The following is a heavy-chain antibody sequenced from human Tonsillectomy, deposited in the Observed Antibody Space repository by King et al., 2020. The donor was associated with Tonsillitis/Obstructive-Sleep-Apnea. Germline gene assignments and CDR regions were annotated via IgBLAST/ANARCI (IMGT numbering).Heavy chain of an antibody. CDR2: IRSKTNNYAT. J-gene: IGHJ5*02. D-gene: IGHD3-3*01. CDR1: GFSFSGSA. V-gene: IGHV3-73*01. CDR3: TRLLDDFWSGSPTDYNWFDP. Sequence: QLVQSGGGLVQPGGSLKLSCAASGFSFSGSAMHWVRQASGKGLEWVGRIRSKTNNYATAYAASVKGRFTISRDDSKNTAYLQMNSRKTEDTAVYYCTRLLDDFWSGSPTDYNWFDPWGQGTLVTVSS.